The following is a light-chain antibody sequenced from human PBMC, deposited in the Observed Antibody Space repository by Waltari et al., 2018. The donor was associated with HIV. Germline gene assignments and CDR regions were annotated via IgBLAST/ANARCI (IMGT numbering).Light chain of an antibody. Sequence: QSALTQPPSVSGSLGQSVPISCTGTSSDVGDYNVVSWYQQSPGTAPKLMIDDVSNRPSGVPDRFSGSKSGNTASLTISGLQAEDEADYYCSSFTTSITVVFGGGTKLTVL. J-gene: IGLJ2*01. CDR1: SSDVGDYNV. CDR2: DVS. CDR3: SSFTTSITVV. V-gene: IGLV2-18*02.